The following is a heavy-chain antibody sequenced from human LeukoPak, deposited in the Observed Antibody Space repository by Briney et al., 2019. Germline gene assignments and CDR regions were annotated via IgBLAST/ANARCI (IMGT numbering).Heavy chain of an antibody. CDR3: ARKYCSTTSCLFDN. CDR1: GFTFSSYE. V-gene: IGHV3-48*03. Sequence: GGSLRLSCAASGFTFSSYEMNWVRQAPGKGLQWVXDISSSGTTIYYADSVKGRFTISRDNAKNSLYLQMNSLRAEDTAVYYCARKYCSTTSCLFDNWGQGTLVTVSS. CDR2: ISSSGTTI. D-gene: IGHD2-2*01. J-gene: IGHJ4*02.